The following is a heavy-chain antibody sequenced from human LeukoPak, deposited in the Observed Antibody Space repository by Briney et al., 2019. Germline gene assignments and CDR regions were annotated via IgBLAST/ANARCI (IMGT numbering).Heavy chain of an antibody. J-gene: IGHJ6*02. CDR2: IYYSGST. CDR3: ARDQVGPMVRGIGMDV. Sequence: SETLSLTCTVSGGSISSYYWSWIRQPPGKGLEWVGSIYYSGSTNYNPSLKSRVTISVDKSKNQFSLKLSSVTAADTAVYYCARDQVGPMVRGIGMDVWGQGTTVTVSS. CDR1: GGSISSYY. D-gene: IGHD3-10*01. V-gene: IGHV4-59*12.